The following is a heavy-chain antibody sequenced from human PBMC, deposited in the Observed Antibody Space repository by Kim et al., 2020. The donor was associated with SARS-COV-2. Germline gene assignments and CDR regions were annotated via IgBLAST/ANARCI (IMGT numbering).Heavy chain of an antibody. CDR3: AKYASGTYYNV. CDR1: GFSFSSYA. CDR2: ITGSGGNT. V-gene: IGHV3-23*01. Sequence: GGSLRLSCTASGFSFSSYAMTWVRQAPGKGLEWVSSITGSGGNTYYADSARGRFTISRDNPKNTLYLQMKSLRDEDTAVYYCAKYASGTYYNVWGQGTLV. D-gene: IGHD3-10*01. J-gene: IGHJ4*02.